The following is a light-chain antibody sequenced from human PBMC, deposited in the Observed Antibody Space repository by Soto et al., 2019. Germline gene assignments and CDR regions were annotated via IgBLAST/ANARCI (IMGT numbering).Light chain of an antibody. Sequence: DIQMTQSPSTLSASVGARVPITCRASQSISSWLAWYQQKPGKAPKLLIYKASSLESGVPSRFSGSGSGTEFTLTISSLQPDDFATYYCQQYNSYLLTFGQGTKVDIK. CDR2: KAS. CDR1: QSISSW. V-gene: IGKV1-5*03. CDR3: QQYNSYLLT. J-gene: IGKJ1*01.